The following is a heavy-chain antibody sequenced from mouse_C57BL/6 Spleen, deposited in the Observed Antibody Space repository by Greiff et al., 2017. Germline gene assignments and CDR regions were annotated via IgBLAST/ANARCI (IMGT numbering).Heavy chain of an antibody. CDR3: ARDRGGSSGYAFDY. CDR2: ISDGGSYT. D-gene: IGHD3-2*02. Sequence: EVKLVESGGGLVKPGGSLKLSCAASGFTFSSYAMSWVRQTPEKRLEWVATISDGGSYTYYPDNVKGRFTISRDNAKNNLYLQMSHLKSEDTAMYYCARDRGGSSGYAFDYGGQGTTLTVSS. CDR1: GFTFSSYA. J-gene: IGHJ2*01. V-gene: IGHV5-4*01.